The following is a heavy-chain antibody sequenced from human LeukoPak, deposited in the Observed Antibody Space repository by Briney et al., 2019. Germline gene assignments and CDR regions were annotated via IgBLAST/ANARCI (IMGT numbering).Heavy chain of an antibody. CDR2: INHSGCT. J-gene: IGHJ4*02. D-gene: IGHD3-9*01. Sequence: SETLSLTCAVYGGSFSGYYWSWIRQPPGKGLEWIGEINHSGCTNYNPSLKSRVTISVDTSKNQFSLKLSSVTAADTAVYYCARVRYFDWGDYWGQGTLVTVSS. V-gene: IGHV4-34*01. CDR3: ARVRYFDWGDY. CDR1: GGSFSGYY.